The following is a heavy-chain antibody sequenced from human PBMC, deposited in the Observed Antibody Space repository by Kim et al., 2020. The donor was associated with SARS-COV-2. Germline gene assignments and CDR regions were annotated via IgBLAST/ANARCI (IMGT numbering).Heavy chain of an antibody. CDR3: AGTWSQDTLLDY. CDR1: GGSFSGYY. V-gene: IGHV4-34*01. CDR2: INHSGST. J-gene: IGHJ4*02. Sequence: SETLSLPCAVYGGSFSGYYWSWIRQPPGKGLEWIGEINHSGSTNYNPSLKSRVTISVDTSKNQFSLKLSSVTAADTAVYYCAGTWSQDTLLDYWGQGTLV. D-gene: IGHD3-3*01.